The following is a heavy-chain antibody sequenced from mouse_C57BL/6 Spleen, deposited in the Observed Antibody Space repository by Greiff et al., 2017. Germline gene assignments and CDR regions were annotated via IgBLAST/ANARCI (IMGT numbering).Heavy chain of an antibody. CDR3: ARSGIRGNPYAMDY. CDR1: GYSFTDYN. J-gene: IGHJ4*01. CDR2: INPNYGTT. D-gene: IGHD2-1*01. V-gene: IGHV1-39*01. Sequence: VQLKQSGPELVKPGASVKISCKASGYSFTDYNMNWVKQSNGKSLEWIGVINPNYGTTSYNQKFKGKATLTVDQSSSTAYMQLNSLTSEDSAVYYCARSGIRGNPYAMDYWGQGTSVTVSA.